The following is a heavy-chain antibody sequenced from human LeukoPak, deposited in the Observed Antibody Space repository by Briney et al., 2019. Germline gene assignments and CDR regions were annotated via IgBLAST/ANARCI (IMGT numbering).Heavy chain of an antibody. V-gene: IGHV1-18*01. Sequence: ASVRVSCKASGYTFTSYGISWGRQAPGQGREWRGWISAYNGNTNYAQKLQGRVTMTTDTSTSTAYMELRSLRSDDTAVYYCARDSSGYWEGNWFDPWGQGTLVTVSS. J-gene: IGHJ5*02. CDR1: GYTFTSYG. CDR3: ARDSSGYWEGNWFDP. CDR2: ISAYNGNT. D-gene: IGHD3-22*01.